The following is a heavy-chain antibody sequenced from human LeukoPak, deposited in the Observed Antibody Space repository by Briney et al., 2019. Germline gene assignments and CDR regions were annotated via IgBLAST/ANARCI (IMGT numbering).Heavy chain of an antibody. J-gene: IGHJ3*02. V-gene: IGHV3-53*01. D-gene: IGHD3-22*01. Sequence: PGGSLRLSCAASGFTVSSNYMSWVRQAPGKGLEWVSVIYSGGSTYYADSVKGRFTISRDNAKNTLYLQMNSLRAEDTAMYYCAKTYYYDSSGYYYENAFDIWGLGTMVTVSS. CDR1: GFTVSSNY. CDR2: IYSGGST. CDR3: AKTYYYDSSGYYYENAFDI.